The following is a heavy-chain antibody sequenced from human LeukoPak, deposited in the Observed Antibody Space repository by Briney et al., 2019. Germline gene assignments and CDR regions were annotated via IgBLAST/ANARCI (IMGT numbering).Heavy chain of an antibody. J-gene: IGHJ6*02. V-gene: IGHV4-39*07. CDR1: GGSISSSSYY. D-gene: IGHD3-9*01. Sequence: SETLSLTCTVSGGSISSSSYYWGWIRQPPGKGLEWIGSIYYSGSTYYNPSLKNRVTISVDKSKNRFSLKLSSVTAADTAVYYCASVGYYDILTGYYTPPNYYYGMDVWGQGTTVTVSS. CDR2: IYYSGST. CDR3: ASVGYYDILTGYYTPPNYYYGMDV.